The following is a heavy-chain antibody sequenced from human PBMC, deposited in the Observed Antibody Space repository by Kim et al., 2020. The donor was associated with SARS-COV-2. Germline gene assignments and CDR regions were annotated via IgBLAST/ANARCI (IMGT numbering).Heavy chain of an antibody. CDR3: ARPPGGSYASVDY. J-gene: IGHJ4*02. CDR2: IYPGDSDT. D-gene: IGHD1-26*01. Sequence: GESLKISCKGSGYSFTNYWIGWVRQMPGKGLEWMGIIYPGDSDTRYSPSFQGQITISADKSISTAYRQWSILKTSDTAMYYCARPPGGSYASVDYWGQGTLVTVSS. CDR1: GYSFTNYW. V-gene: IGHV5-51*01.